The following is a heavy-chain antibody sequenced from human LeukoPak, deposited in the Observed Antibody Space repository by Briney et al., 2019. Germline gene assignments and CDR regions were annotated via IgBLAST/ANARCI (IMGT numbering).Heavy chain of an antibody. V-gene: IGHV4-30-4*01. CDR1: GGSINSGDYY. Sequence: SQTLSLTCTVSGGSINSGDYYWSWIRQPPGKGLEWIGYIYYSGSTYYNPSLKSRVSISVDTSKNQFSLKLSSVTAADTAVYYCARAGGDGYNLGLDYWGQGTLVTVPS. D-gene: IGHD5-24*01. CDR2: IYYSGST. J-gene: IGHJ4*02. CDR3: ARAGGDGYNLGLDY.